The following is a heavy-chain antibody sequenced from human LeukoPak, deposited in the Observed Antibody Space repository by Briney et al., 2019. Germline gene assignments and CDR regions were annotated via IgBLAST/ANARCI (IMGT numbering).Heavy chain of an antibody. D-gene: IGHD5-18*01. Sequence: GGSLRLSCAASGFTFSSYSMNWVRQAPGKRLEWVSYISSSSSIIDYADSVKGLFTISRDNAKNSLYLQMNSLRAEDTAVYYCARARGYSYGYSDYWGQGTLVTVSS. CDR3: ARARGYSYGYSDY. J-gene: IGHJ4*02. CDR2: ISSSSSII. CDR1: GFTFSSYS. V-gene: IGHV3-48*01.